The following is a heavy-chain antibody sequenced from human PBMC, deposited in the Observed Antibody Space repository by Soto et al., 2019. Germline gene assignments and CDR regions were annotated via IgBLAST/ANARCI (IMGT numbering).Heavy chain of an antibody. D-gene: IGHD3-22*01. J-gene: IGHJ6*02. V-gene: IGHV4-30-4*01. CDR3: ARGTRDYFDTTGPGYGMDV. Sequence: QVQLQESGPGLVKPSQTLSLTCTVSGDSISDVDYYWSWVRQTPREGLEWIGAFYDSGTSYYSPSLKSRTTISVDSSKNQFSLTLTSVTAADTAVYYCARGTRDYFDTTGPGYGMDVWGQGTTVTVSS. CDR2: FYDSGTS. CDR1: GDSISDVDYY.